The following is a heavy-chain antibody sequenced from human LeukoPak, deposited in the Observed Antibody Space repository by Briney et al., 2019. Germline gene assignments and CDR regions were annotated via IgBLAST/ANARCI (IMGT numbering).Heavy chain of an antibody. V-gene: IGHV3-30-3*01. J-gene: IGHJ4*02. CDR1: GFTFSSYA. Sequence: GGSLRLSCAASGFTFSSYAMHWVRQAPGKGLEWVAVISYDGSNKYYADSVKGRFTISRDNSKNTLYLQMNSLRAEDTAVYYCARDVEDGSGESYLGDFDYWGQGTLVTVSS. CDR3: ARDVEDGSGESYLGDFDY. D-gene: IGHD3-10*01. CDR2: ISYDGSNK.